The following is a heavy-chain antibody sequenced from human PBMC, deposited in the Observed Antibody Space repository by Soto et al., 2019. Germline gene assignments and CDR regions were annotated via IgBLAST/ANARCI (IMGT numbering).Heavy chain of an antibody. CDR3: ARDRGPGDAFDI. D-gene: IGHD3-10*01. CDR1: GGSISSSSYY. J-gene: IGHJ3*02. Sequence: SETLSLTCTVSGGSISSSSYYWGWIRQPPGKGLEWIGSIYYSGSTYYNPSLKSRITISVDTSKNQFSLKLSSVTAADTAGYYCARDRGPGDAFDIWGQGTMVTVSS. V-gene: IGHV4-39*07. CDR2: IYYSGST.